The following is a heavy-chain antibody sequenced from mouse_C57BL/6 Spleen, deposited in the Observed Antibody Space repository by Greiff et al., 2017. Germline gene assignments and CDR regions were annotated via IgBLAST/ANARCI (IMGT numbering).Heavy chain of an antibody. CDR2: IDPSDSET. V-gene: IGHV1-52*01. J-gene: IGHJ3*01. CDR3: ARLGYDYDRGY. D-gene: IGHD2-4*01. CDR1: GYTFTSYW. Sequence: VQLQQPGAELVRPGSSVKLSCKASGYTFTSYWMHWVKQRPIQGLEWIGNIDPSDSETHYNQKFKDKATLTVDKSSSTAYMQLSSLTSEDSAVYYCARLGYDYDRGYWGQGTLVTVSA.